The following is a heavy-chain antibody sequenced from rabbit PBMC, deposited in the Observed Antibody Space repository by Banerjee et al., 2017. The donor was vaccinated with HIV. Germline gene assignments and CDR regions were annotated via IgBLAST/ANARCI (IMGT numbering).Heavy chain of an antibody. Sequence: QEQLVESGGGLVQPEGSLTLTYKASGFSFSDRDVMCWVRQAPGKGLEWIACINASTGKPVYATWASGRFTISRTSSTTVTLRMTSLTAADRATYFCARDLVGVIGWNFYLWGPGTLSPS. CDR1: GFSFSDRDV. CDR3: ARDLVGVIGWNFYL. V-gene: IGHV1S45*01. D-gene: IGHD1-1*01. J-gene: IGHJ4*01. CDR2: INASTGKP.